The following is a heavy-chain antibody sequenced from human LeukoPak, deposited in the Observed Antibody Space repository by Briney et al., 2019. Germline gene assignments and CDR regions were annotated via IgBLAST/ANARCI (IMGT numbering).Heavy chain of an antibody. J-gene: IGHJ5*02. V-gene: IGHV3-23*01. CDR3: ARDRGGWFDP. CDR2: ISNSGGYT. CDR1: GFTFSSYA. D-gene: IGHD3-10*01. Sequence: GGSLRLSCAASGFTFSSYALTWVRQAPGKGLKWVSSISNSGGYTYYADSVKGRFAISRDSSKNTVYLQMNSLRAEDTAVYYCARDRGGWFDPWGQGTLVTVSS.